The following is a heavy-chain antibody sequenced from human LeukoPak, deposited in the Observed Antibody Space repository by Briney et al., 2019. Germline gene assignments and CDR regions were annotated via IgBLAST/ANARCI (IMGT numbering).Heavy chain of an antibody. V-gene: IGHV4-61*02. J-gene: IGHJ4*02. CDR1: GCSLSSGSYY. Sequence: SPTLSLTCTVSGCSLSSGSYYWSWIRQPAGKGLEWIGRIYTSGSTNYNPSLKSRVTISVDTSKNQFSLKLSSVTAADAVMYYCARDPEYSYGYADVIAFAYWGQGTLVTVSS. CDR2: IYTSGST. D-gene: IGHD5-18*01. CDR3: ARDPEYSYGYADVIAFAY.